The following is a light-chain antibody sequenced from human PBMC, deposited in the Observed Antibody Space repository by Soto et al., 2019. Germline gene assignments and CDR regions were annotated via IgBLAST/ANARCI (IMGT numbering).Light chain of an antibody. CDR2: DAS. CDR3: HQYGGSPGT. V-gene: IGKV3-20*01. J-gene: IGKJ1*01. CDR1: QSVSSN. Sequence: EIVLTQSPATLSVSPGERATLSCRASQSVSSNLAWYQQKPGQAPRPLIYDASSRATGVPDRFSGSGSGTDFTLTISRLKPEDFAVYYCHQYGGSPGTLGQGTKVDIK.